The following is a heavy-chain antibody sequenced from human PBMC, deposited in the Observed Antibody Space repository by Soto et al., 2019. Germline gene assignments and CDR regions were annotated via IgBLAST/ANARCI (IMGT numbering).Heavy chain of an antibody. V-gene: IGHV5-51*01. CDR2: IYPGDSDT. J-gene: IGHJ6*02. CDR1: GYSFTSYW. CDR3: ARHGSSSSSWSSYYYYGMDV. Sequence: PGESLKISCKGSGYSFTSYWIGWVRQMPGKGLEWMGIIYPGDSDTRYSPSFQGQVTISADKSISTAYLQWSSLKASDTAMYYCARHGSSSSSWSSYYYYGMDVWGQGTTVTVSS. D-gene: IGHD6-13*01.